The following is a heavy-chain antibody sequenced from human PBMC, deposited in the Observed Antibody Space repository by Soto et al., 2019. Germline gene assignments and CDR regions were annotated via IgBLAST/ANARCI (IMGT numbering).Heavy chain of an antibody. D-gene: IGHD4-17*01. CDR3: ARSLYDYVDYDGAFDI. V-gene: IGHV4-39*01. CDR2: IFYTGST. J-gene: IGHJ3*02. CDR1: GGSISSSSYY. Sequence: QLQLQESGPGLVKPSETLSLTCTVSGGSISSSSYYWGWIRQPPGKGLEWIGSIFYTGSTYYNPSLKSRVTISVDTSKNQFSLKLSSVTAADTAVYYCARSLYDYVDYDGAFDIWGQGTMVTVSS.